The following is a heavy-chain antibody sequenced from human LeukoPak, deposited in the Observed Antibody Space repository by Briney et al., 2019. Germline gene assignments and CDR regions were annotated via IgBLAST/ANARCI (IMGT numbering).Heavy chain of an antibody. CDR1: GGSISSYY. Sequence: SETLSLTCTVSGGSISSYYWGWIRQPPGKGLEWIGSIYYSGSTYYNPSLKSRVTISVDTSKNQFSLKLSSVTAADTAVYYCARVVWGSYRSSGDWGQGTLVTVSS. D-gene: IGHD3-16*02. J-gene: IGHJ4*02. V-gene: IGHV4-39*01. CDR2: IYYSGST. CDR3: ARVVWGSYRSSGD.